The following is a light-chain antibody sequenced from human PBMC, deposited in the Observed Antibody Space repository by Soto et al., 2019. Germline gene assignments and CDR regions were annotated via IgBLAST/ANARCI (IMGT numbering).Light chain of an antibody. V-gene: IGKV1-6*01. Sequence: AIQMTQSPSSLSASVGDRVTITCRASQGIRNDLGWYQQKAGKAPKLLIYAASSLQSGVPSRFSGSGAGTDFTLTISSLQPEDSATYYCLRDYNFPLTFGQGTKVEIK. CDR2: AAS. J-gene: IGKJ1*01. CDR1: QGIRND. CDR3: LRDYNFPLT.